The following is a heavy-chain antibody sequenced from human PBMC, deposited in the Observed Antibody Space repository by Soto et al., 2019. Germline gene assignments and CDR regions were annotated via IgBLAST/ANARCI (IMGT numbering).Heavy chain of an antibody. CDR3: ARNIKPGIAAPTYYGMDV. V-gene: IGHV5-51*01. D-gene: IGHD6-6*01. CDR1: GYSFTSYW. Sequence: HGESLKISCKGSGYSFTSYWIGWVRQMPGKGLEWMGIIYPGDSDTRYSPSFQGQVTISADKSISTAYLQWSSLKASDTAMYYCARNIKPGIAAPTYYGMDVWGQGTTVTVSS. CDR2: IYPGDSDT. J-gene: IGHJ6*02.